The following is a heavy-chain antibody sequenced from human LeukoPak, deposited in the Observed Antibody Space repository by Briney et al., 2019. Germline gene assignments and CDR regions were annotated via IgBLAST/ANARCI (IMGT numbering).Heavy chain of an antibody. J-gene: IGHJ3*02. D-gene: IGHD3/OR15-3a*01. CDR3: ASSFWTPGAFDI. V-gene: IGHV1-18*01. CDR1: GYTFTSYG. Sequence: GASVKVSCKASGYTFTSYGISWVRQAPGQGLEWMGWISAYNGNTNYAQKLQGRVTMTTDTSTSTAYMELRSLRSDDTAMYYCASSFWTPGAFDIWGQGTMVTVSS. CDR2: ISAYNGNT.